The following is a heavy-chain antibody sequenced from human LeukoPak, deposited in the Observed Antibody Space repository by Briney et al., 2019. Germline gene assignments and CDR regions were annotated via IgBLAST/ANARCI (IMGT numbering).Heavy chain of an antibody. Sequence: GRSLRLSCAASGFTFSSYAMHWVRQAPGKGLEWVAVISYDGSNKYYADSVKRRFTISSDNSKNTLYLQMNRLRAEDTAVYYCARVYSHYGSGSYYNGYFDYWGQGTLVTVSS. V-gene: IGHV3-30*04. D-gene: IGHD3-10*01. CDR3: ARVYSHYGSGSYYNGYFDY. CDR1: GFTFSSYA. J-gene: IGHJ4*02. CDR2: ISYDGSNK.